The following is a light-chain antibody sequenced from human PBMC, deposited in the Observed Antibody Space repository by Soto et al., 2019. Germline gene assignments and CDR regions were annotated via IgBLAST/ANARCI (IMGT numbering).Light chain of an antibody. CDR1: SSNIGGYNF. CDR2: DVS. CDR3: SSYAGSYTLI. V-gene: IGLV2-11*01. Sequence: QSALTQPRSVSGSPGQSVTISCTGTSSNIGGYNFVSWYQQHPGKAPTFLIYDVSRRPSGVPDRFSGSKSGNTASLTISGLQAEDEADYYCSSYAGSYTLIFGGGTKLTVL. J-gene: IGLJ2*01.